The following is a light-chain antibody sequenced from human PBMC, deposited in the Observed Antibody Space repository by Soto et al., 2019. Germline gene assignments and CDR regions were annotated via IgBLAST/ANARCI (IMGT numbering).Light chain of an antibody. CDR2: GAS. J-gene: IGKJ2*01. CDR1: QTVASN. V-gene: IGKV3-15*01. CDR3: QQYHNWPPQYT. Sequence: EIVMTQSPAILSVSPGERATLSCRASQTVASNLAWYQQKPGQAPRLLIHGASTRATGVSARCSGSGSGTEFTLTISSLQSEDFAVYYCQQYHNWPPQYTFGQGTKLQIK.